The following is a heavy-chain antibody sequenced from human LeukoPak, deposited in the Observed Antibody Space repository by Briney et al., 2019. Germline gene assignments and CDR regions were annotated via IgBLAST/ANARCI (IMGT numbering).Heavy chain of an antibody. CDR3: ARGHYYDSSGYYSVFYYYMDV. Sequence: SVKVSCKASGGTFSSEAFIWVRQAPGQGLEWMGGIIPIFGRADYAQKFQDIVTITTDESTSTVYMELSSLRSEDTAVYYCARGHYYDSSGYYSVFYYYMDVWGKGTTVTVSS. J-gene: IGHJ6*03. CDR2: IIPIFGRA. V-gene: IGHV1-69*05. CDR1: GGTFSSEA. D-gene: IGHD3-22*01.